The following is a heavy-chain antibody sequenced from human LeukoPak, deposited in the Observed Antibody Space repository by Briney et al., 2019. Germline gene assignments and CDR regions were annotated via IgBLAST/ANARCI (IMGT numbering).Heavy chain of an antibody. CDR2: ISAYNGNT. CDR1: GYTFTSYG. D-gene: IGHD6-19*01. Sequence: ASVKVSCKASGYTFTSYGISWVRQAPGQGLEWMGWISAYNGNTNYAQKLQGRVTMTTDTSTSTAYMELRSPRSDDTAVYYCARDKMGAAGRLGWFDPWGQGTLVTVSS. V-gene: IGHV1-18*01. CDR3: ARDKMGAAGRLGWFDP. J-gene: IGHJ5*02.